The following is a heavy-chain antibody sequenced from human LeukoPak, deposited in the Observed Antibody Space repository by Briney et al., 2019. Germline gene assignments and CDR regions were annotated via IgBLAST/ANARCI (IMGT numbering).Heavy chain of an antibody. CDR2: IYYSGST. J-gene: IGHJ4*02. D-gene: IGHD5-12*01. CDR3: AKGDSGYAYVFDY. Sequence: SETLSLTCTVSGGSISSGGYYWSWIRQHPGKGLEWIGYIYYSGSTYYNPSLKSRVTISVDTSKNQLSLKLSSVTAADTAVYYCAKGDSGYAYVFDYWGQGTLVTVSS. CDR1: GGSISSGGYY. V-gene: IGHV4-31*03.